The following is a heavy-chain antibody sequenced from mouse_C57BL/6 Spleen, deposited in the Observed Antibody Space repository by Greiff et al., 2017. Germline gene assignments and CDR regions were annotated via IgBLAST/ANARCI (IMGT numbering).Heavy chain of an antibody. CDR3: ARSPLDYSNYVGYFDV. V-gene: IGHV1-4*01. CDR2: INPSSGYT. Sequence: QVQLQQSGAELARPGASVKMSCKASGYTFTSYTMHWVKQRPGQGLEWIGYINPSSGYTKYNQKFKDKATLTADKSSSTAYMQLSSLTSEDSAVYYCARSPLDYSNYVGYFDVWGTGTTVTVSS. D-gene: IGHD2-5*01. J-gene: IGHJ1*03. CDR1: GYTFTSYT.